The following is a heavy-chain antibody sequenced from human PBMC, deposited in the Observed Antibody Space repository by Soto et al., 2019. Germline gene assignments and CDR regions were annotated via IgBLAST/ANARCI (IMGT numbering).Heavy chain of an antibody. CDR1: GFSFSNYA. CDR3: AKSEVPDIGLFGMDV. Sequence: EVHLLESGGGLVQPGGSRRLSCAASGFSFSNYAMTWVRQAPGKGLEWVSTISSGGGDTYHADAVKGRFTISRDNSKSTIYLPMSSLRTDATAVYFCAKSEVPDIGLFGMDVLGQGTTVTGSS. J-gene: IGHJ6*02. CDR2: ISSGGGDT. D-gene: IGHD3-3*02. V-gene: IGHV3-23*01.